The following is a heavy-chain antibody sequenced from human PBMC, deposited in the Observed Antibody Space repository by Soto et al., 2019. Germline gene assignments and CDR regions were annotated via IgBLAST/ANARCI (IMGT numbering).Heavy chain of an antibody. D-gene: IGHD3-10*01. CDR2: INPNSGGT. V-gene: IGHV1-2*02. CDR1: GYTFTGYY. J-gene: IGHJ6*02. CDR3: ARETLITGVYYYYGMDV. Sequence: ASVKVSCKASGYTFTGYYMHWVRQAPGQGLEWMGWINPNSGGTNYAQKFQGRVTMTRDTSISTAYMELSRLRSDDTAVYYCARETLITGVYYYYGMDVWGQGTTVTVSS.